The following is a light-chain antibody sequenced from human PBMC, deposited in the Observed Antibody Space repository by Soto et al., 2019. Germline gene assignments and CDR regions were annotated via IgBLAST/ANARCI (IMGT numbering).Light chain of an antibody. CDR1: SNDVGGYNY. J-gene: IGLJ2*01. Sequence: QSVLTQPASVSGSPGQSITISCTGTSNDVGGYNYVSWYQRHPGKAPKLMIYDVSNRPSGVSNRFSGSKSGNTASLTISGLQAEDEADYYCSSYTSSSSSTLKFGGGTKLTVL. V-gene: IGLV2-14*01. CDR3: SSYTSSSSSTLK. CDR2: DVS.